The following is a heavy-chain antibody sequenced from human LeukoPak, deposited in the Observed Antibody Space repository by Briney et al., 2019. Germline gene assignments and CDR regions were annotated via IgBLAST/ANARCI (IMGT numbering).Heavy chain of an antibody. D-gene: IGHD1-26*01. CDR2: ISGSGGST. V-gene: IGHV3-23*01. Sequence: TGGSLRLSCAASGFTFSSYAMNCVRQAPGKGLEWVSGISGSGGSTYYADSVRGRFTISRDNSKKTVYVQMNSLRAEDTAIYYCAKDRGLVGATPSNFDYWGQGTLVTVSS. J-gene: IGHJ4*02. CDR1: GFTFSSYA. CDR3: AKDRGLVGATPSNFDY.